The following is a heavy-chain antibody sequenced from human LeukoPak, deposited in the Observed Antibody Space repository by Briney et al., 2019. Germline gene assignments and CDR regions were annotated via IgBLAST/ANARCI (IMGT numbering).Heavy chain of an antibody. D-gene: IGHD3-3*02. CDR3: ARVRSSEHWFDY. J-gene: IGHJ4*02. Sequence: PSETLSLTCTVSGGSISNYHWSWIRQPAGKGLEWIGRIYTSGSTNYNPSLKSRVTMSVDTSKNQFSLKLTSVTAADTAVYYCARVRSSEHWFDYWGQGTLVTVSS. CDR2: IYTSGST. CDR1: GGSISNYH. V-gene: IGHV4-4*07.